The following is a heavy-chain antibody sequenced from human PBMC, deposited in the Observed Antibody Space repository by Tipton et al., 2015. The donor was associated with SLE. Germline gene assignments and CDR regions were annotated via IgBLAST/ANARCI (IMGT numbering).Heavy chain of an antibody. CDR1: GASVRSTSYH. CDR3: ATVRLQRDGWYPWDF. CDR2: IYYDGTA. Sequence: TLSLTCFVSGASVRSTSYHWGWIRQPPGKGLEWIGNIYYDGTAYSTPSLESRVSISVDTSKNQVSLRLASVTAADTAVHYCATVRLQRDGWYPWDFWGQGTLVTV. D-gene: IGHD6-19*01. V-gene: IGHV4-39*07. J-gene: IGHJ4*02.